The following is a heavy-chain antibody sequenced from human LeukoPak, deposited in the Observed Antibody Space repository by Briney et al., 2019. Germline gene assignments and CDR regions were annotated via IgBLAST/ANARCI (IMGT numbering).Heavy chain of an antibody. D-gene: IGHD3-22*01. CDR2: ISDSGGST. Sequence: GGSLRLSCAASGFTFRSYAMSWVRQAPGKGLEWVSGISDSGGSTYYADSVKGRFTISRDNSKNTLYLQMNSLRAEDTAVYYYAKDTPYYYDSSGYYESWGQGTLVTVSS. CDR1: GFTFRSYA. CDR3: AKDTPYYYDSSGYYES. J-gene: IGHJ5*02. V-gene: IGHV3-23*01.